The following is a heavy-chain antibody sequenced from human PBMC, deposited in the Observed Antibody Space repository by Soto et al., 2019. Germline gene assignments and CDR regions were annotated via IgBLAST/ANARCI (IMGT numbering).Heavy chain of an antibody. J-gene: IGHJ6*02. CDR2: IIPIFGTA. V-gene: IGHV1-69*13. Sequence: SVKVSFKASGGTFSTYAISWLRRAPGQGLEWMGGIIPIFGTANYAQKFQGRVTITADESTSAAYMELSSLRSEDTAVYYCARGYGSGSYEYYYYGMDVWGQGTTVTVSS. CDR1: GGTFSTYA. CDR3: ARGYGSGSYEYYYYGMDV. D-gene: IGHD3-10*01.